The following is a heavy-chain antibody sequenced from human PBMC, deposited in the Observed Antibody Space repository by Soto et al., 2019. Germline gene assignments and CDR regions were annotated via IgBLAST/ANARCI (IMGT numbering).Heavy chain of an antibody. J-gene: IGHJ6*01. CDR3: ARDPPMAPPGYYYGMDV. V-gene: IGHV4-30-4*01. CDR1: GGSISSGDYY. D-gene: IGHD3-10*01. CDR2: IYYSGST. Sequence: SETLSLTCTVSGGSISSGDYYWSWIRQPPGKGLEWIGYIYYSGSTYYNPSLKSRVTISVDTSKNQFSLKLSSVTAADTAVYYCARDPPMAPPGYYYGMDVWGKGPRSPSPQ.